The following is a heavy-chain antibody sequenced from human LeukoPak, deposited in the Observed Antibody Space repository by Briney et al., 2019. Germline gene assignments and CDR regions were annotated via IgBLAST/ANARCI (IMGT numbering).Heavy chain of an antibody. V-gene: IGHV4-34*01. J-gene: IGHJ4*02. D-gene: IGHD1-26*01. CDR1: GGSFSGYY. CDR3: ARIVGGHDY. CDR2: INHSGST. Sequence: SETLSLTCAVYGGSFSGYYWSWIRQPPGKGLEWIGEINHSGSTNYNPSLKSRVTISVDTSKNQFSLKLSSVTAADTAAYYCARIVGGHDYWGQGTLVTVSS.